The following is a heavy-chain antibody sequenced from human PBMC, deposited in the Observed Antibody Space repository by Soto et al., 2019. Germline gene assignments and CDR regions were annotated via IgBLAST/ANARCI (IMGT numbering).Heavy chain of an antibody. CDR3: ARGAFSGYGQYYYYYGMDV. V-gene: IGHV3-13*01. Sequence: GSLRLSCAASGFTFSSYDMHWVRQATGKGLKWISAIGTAGDTYYPGSVKGRFTISRENAKNSLYLQMNSLRAGDTAVYYCARGAFSGYGQYYYYYGMDVWGQGTTVTVYS. CDR1: GFTFSSYD. D-gene: IGHD5-12*01. J-gene: IGHJ6*02. CDR2: IGTAGDT.